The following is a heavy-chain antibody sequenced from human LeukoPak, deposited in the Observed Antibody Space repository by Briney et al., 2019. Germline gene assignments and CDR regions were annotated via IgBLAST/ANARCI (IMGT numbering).Heavy chain of an antibody. V-gene: IGHV4-4*07. CDR3: ARETRIRGISVRESHYFYYYGMDV. CDR2: IYANGDT. Sequence: SETLSLTCSVSGGSISSHYWSWIRQPAGRGLEWIGRIYANGDTNYNPSLRSRLTLSVATSRNQFSLRLTSVTAADTAVYYCARETRIRGISVRESHYFYYYGMDVWGQGTTVIVSS. D-gene: IGHD3-10*01. J-gene: IGHJ6*02. CDR1: GGSISSHY.